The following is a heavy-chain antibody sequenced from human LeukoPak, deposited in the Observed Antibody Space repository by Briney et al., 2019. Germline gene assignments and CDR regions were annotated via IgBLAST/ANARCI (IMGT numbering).Heavy chain of an antibody. Sequence: SETLSLTCTVSGGSISSYYWSWIRQPPGKGLGWIGYIYYSGSTNYNPSLKSRVTISVDTSKNQFSLKLSSVTAADTAVYYCARSPTIPPPDYYFDYWGQGTLVTVSS. D-gene: IGHD2-21*01. CDR3: ARSPTIPPPDYYFDY. V-gene: IGHV4-59*01. J-gene: IGHJ4*02. CDR1: GGSISSYY. CDR2: IYYSGST.